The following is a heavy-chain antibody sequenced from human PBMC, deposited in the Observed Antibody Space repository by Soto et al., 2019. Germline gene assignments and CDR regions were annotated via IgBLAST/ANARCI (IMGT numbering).Heavy chain of an antibody. Sequence: EVQLLEAGGGLVQPGGSLRLSCAASGFSFRDYGMSWVRQAPGKGLEWLSAIIGIGDTAYYADSVRGRFTISRDNSKNTLYLQLNDLGAEDPAIYYCAKDYDYGDSLPFASWGQGTLVTVSS. CDR3: AKDYDYGDSLPFAS. V-gene: IGHV3-23*01. D-gene: IGHD4-17*01. CDR1: GFSFRDYG. CDR2: IIGIGDTA. J-gene: IGHJ4*02.